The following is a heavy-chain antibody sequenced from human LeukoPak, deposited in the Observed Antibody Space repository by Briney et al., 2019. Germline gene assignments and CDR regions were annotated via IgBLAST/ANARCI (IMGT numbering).Heavy chain of an antibody. CDR1: GFIFSTYC. J-gene: IGHJ3*02. Sequence: GGSLRLSCAASGFIFSTYCMSWVRQAPGKGLEWVSSISSTSSYIYYADSVKGRFTFSRDNAKNSLYLQINRLRVEDTAVYYCARDRTGPDAFDIWGQGTMVTVSS. CDR2: ISSTSSYI. CDR3: ARDRTGPDAFDI. V-gene: IGHV3-21*01.